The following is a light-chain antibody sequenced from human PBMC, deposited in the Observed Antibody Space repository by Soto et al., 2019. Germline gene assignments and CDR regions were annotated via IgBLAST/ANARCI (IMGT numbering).Light chain of an antibody. CDR1: SSDVGSYDF. CDR3: TSFTTRSTHV. CDR2: DVN. J-gene: IGLJ1*01. V-gene: IGLV2-14*03. Sequence: QSVLTQPASVSGSPGQSIAISCTGTSSDVGSYDFVSWYQQHPGKVPKLMIYDVNNRPSGVSDRFSGSKSGNTASLTISGLQAEDEADYYRTSFTTRSTHVFGTGTKVTVL.